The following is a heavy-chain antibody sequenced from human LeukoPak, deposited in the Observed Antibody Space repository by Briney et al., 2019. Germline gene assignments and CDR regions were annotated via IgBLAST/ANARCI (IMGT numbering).Heavy chain of an antibody. CDR3: ATSRRRGVITPIDY. CDR1: GGTFSSYA. D-gene: IGHD3-10*01. CDR2: IIPIFGTA. J-gene: IGHJ4*02. V-gene: IGHV1-69*05. Sequence: SVKVSCKASGGTFSSYAISWVRQAPGQGLEWMGGIIPIFGTANYAQKFQGRVTITTDESTSTAYMELSSLRSEDTAVYYCATSRRRGVITPIDYWGQGTLVTVSS.